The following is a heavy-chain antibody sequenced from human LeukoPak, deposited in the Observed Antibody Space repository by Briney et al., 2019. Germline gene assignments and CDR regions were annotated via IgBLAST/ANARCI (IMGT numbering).Heavy chain of an antibody. Sequence: PSETLSLTCTVSGGSISSSSYYWGWIRQPPGKGLEWIGSIYYSGSTNYNPSLKSRVTISVDTSKNQFSLKLSSVTAADTAVYYCANHPVYGSGSPYAFDIWGQGTMVTVSS. V-gene: IGHV4-39*07. J-gene: IGHJ3*02. CDR1: GGSISSSSYY. CDR2: IYYSGST. D-gene: IGHD3-10*01. CDR3: ANHPVYGSGSPYAFDI.